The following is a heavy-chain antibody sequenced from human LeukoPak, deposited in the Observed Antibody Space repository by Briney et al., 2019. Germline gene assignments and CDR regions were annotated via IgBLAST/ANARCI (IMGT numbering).Heavy chain of an antibody. Sequence: PGGSLRLSCAASGFTFSSYAMSWVRQAPGKGLEWVSAISGSGGSTYYADSVKGRVTISRDNSKNTLYLQMNSLRAEDTAVYYCAKKYYVDTAMRLWGQGTLVTVSS. J-gene: IGHJ4*02. CDR3: AKKYYVDTAMRL. CDR1: GFTFSSYA. V-gene: IGHV3-23*01. D-gene: IGHD5-18*01. CDR2: ISGSGGST.